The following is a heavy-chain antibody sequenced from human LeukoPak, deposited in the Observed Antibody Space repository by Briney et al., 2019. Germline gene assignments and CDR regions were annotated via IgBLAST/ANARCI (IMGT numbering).Heavy chain of an antibody. J-gene: IGHJ5*02. D-gene: IGHD1-1*01. Sequence: ASVKVSCKASGYTFTIYGISWVRQAPGQGREWMGWITTYSGNTNYAQKFQGRVTMTTDTSTSTAYMELRSLRSDDTAVYYCAIDRPSAVGTTARFDPWGQGTLVAVSS. CDR2: ITTYSGNT. V-gene: IGHV1-18*04. CDR3: AIDRPSAVGTTARFDP. CDR1: GYTFTIYG.